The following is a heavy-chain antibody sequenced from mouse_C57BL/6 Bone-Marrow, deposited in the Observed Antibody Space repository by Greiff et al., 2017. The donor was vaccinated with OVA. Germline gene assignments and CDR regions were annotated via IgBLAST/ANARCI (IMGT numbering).Heavy chain of an antibody. V-gene: IGHV1-55*01. CDR2: IYPGSGRT. Sequence: QVQLQQPGAELVKPGASVKMSCKASGYTFTSYWITWVKQRPGQGLEWIGDIYPGSGRTNFNEKFKSKATLTVDTSSSTAYMQLSSLTSEDSAVYYCVKKGLLWLRRGFDYWGQGTTLTVST. CDR1: GYTFTSYW. J-gene: IGHJ2*01. D-gene: IGHD2-2*01. CDR3: VKKGLLWLRRGFDY.